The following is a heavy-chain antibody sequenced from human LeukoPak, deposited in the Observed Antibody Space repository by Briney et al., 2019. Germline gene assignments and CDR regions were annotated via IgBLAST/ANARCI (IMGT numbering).Heavy chain of an antibody. D-gene: IGHD6-13*01. J-gene: IGHJ6*03. CDR3: ARDPSIAAAGTHYYYYMDV. Sequence: PGRSLRLSCAASGFTFSSYAMHWVRQAPGKGLEWVAVISYDGSNKYYADSVKGRFTISRDNSKNTLYLQMNSLRAEDTAVYYCARDPSIAAAGTHYYYYMDVWGKGTTVTVSS. CDR2: ISYDGSNK. CDR1: GFTFSSYA. V-gene: IGHV3-30*04.